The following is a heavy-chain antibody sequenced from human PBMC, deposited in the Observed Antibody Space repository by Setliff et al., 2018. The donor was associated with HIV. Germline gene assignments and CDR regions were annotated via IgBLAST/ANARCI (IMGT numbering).Heavy chain of an antibody. Sequence: ASVKVSCKASGYTFTGYYMHWVRQAPGQGLEWMGRINPNSGDTNYAQKFQGRVTMTRDTSISTAYMELSRLRSDDTAVYYCARGRISVEAAPLGWFDPWGQGTLVTVSS. CDR1: GYTFTGYY. V-gene: IGHV1-2*06. J-gene: IGHJ5*02. CDR2: INPNSGDT. CDR3: ARGRISVEAAPLGWFDP. D-gene: IGHD6-6*01.